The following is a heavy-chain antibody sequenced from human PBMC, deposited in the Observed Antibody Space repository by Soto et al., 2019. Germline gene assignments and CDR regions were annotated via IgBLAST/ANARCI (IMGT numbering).Heavy chain of an antibody. CDR2: ISRGATTT. CDR3: ANRSTDYYFY. V-gene: IGHV3-48*03. D-gene: IGHD3-9*01. Sequence: PVGSLRLSCAVSGLTFSSFEMDWVRQAAGKGPEWISYISRGATTTYYADSVRGRFTISRDDAENSVFLQMDSLRVEDTAIYFCANRSTDYYFYWGQGTLVTVSS. J-gene: IGHJ4*02. CDR1: GLTFSSFE.